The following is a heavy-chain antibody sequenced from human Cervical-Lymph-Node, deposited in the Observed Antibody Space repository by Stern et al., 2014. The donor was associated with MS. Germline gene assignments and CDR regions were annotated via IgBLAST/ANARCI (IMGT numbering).Heavy chain of an antibody. Sequence: QVQLVESGGGVVQPGRSLRLSCAASGFTFRGNAMHWVRKGQAKGLEGEAPTWYDGSNQYYADSVKGRFTISRDNSQRRLYLQMNSLRVEDTAVYYCARDPNYYDSTGSPGYWGQGTMVTVSS. D-gene: IGHD3-22*01. CDR2: TWYDGSNQ. CDR1: GFTFRGNA. J-gene: IGHJ3*01. V-gene: IGHV3-33*01. CDR3: ARDPNYYDSTGSPGY.